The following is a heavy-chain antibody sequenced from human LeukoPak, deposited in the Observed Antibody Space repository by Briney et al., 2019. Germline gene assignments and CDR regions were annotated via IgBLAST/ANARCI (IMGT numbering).Heavy chain of an antibody. V-gene: IGHV4-59*08. Sequence: SETLSLTCTVSGGSISSYYWRWIRQPPGKGLEWIGYIYYSGSTNYNAFLKSRVTISVHTSKNQFSLKLSSVTAAYTAVYYCARRPMSNRAFEIGGQGTMVTVSS. J-gene: IGHJ3*02. CDR3: ARRPMSNRAFEI. CDR1: GGSISSYY. CDR2: IYYSGST. D-gene: IGHD4-11*01.